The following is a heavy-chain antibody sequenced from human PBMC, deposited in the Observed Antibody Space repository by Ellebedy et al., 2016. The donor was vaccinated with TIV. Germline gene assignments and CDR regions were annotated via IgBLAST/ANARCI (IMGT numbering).Heavy chain of an antibody. CDR1: GGTFSSYA. V-gene: IGHV1-69*13. CDR2: IIPIFGTA. CDR3: AREVCSSTSCSNGMDV. D-gene: IGHD2-2*01. Sequence: AASVKVSCKASGGTFSSYAISWVRQAPGQGLEWMGGIIPIFGTANYAQKFQGRVTITADESTSTAYMELSSLRSEDTAVYYCAREVCSSTSCSNGMDVWGQGTTVTVSS. J-gene: IGHJ6*02.